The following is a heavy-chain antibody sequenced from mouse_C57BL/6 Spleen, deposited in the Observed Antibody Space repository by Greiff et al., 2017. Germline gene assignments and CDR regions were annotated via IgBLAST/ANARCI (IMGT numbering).Heavy chain of an antibody. D-gene: IGHD2-2*01. Sequence: VQLQQSGPELVKPGASVKLSCKASGYTFTSYWMHWVKQRPGQGLEWIGNINPSNGGTNYNEKFKSKATLTVDKSSSTAYMQLSSLTSEDSAVYYCARCVMVTTYYFDYWGQGTTLTVSS. V-gene: IGHV1-53*01. CDR1: GYTFTSYW. J-gene: IGHJ2*01. CDR3: ARCVMVTTYYFDY. CDR2: INPSNGGT.